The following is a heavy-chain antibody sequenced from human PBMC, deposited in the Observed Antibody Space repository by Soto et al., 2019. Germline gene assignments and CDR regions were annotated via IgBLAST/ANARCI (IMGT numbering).Heavy chain of an antibody. D-gene: IGHD5-18*01. CDR2: ISYDARNR. V-gene: IGHV3-30*04. CDR1: GFTFSSYA. J-gene: IGHJ4*02. Sequence: QVQLVESGGGVVQPGRSLRLSCAASGFTFSSYAMHWVRQAPGKGLEWVAVISYDARNRYHADSVKGRFTVSRDNSKNTLYLQMDSLRADDTAIYYCANGRYSNSPEYDYWGQGTLVTVSS. CDR3: ANGRYSNSPEYDY.